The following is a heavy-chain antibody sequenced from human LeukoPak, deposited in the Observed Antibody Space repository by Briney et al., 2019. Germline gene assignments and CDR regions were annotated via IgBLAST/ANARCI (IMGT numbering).Heavy chain of an antibody. J-gene: IGHJ4*02. CDR1: GGSFSGYY. CDR2: INHSGST. V-gene: IGHV4-34*01. Sequence: SETLSLTCAVYGGSFSGYYWSWIRQPPGKGLEWIGEINHSGSTNYNPSLKSRVTISVDTSKNQFSLKLSSVTAADTAVYYCARARPDRGRGYFDYWGQGTLVTVSS. D-gene: IGHD2-15*01. CDR3: ARARPDRGRGYFDY.